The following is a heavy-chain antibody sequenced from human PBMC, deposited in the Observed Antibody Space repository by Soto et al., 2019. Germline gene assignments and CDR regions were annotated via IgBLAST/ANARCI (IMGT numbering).Heavy chain of an antibody. CDR3: ARTYSSSWSEEFDY. V-gene: IGHV1-8*02. D-gene: IGHD6-13*01. CDR2: MNPNSGNT. J-gene: IGHJ4*02. Sequence: ASVKVSCKASGYTFTSYGISWVRQATGQGLEWMGWMNPNSGNTGYAQKFQGRVTMTRNTSISTAYMELSSLRSEDTAVYYCARTYSSSWSEEFDYWGQGTLVTVSS. CDR1: GYTFTSYG.